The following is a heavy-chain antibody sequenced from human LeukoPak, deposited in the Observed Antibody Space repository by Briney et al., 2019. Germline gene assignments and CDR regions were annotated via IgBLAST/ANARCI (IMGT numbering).Heavy chain of an antibody. CDR3: ARDDGNFIFDS. V-gene: IGHV3-48*04. J-gene: IGHJ4*02. Sequence: GGSVRLFCAASGFTLSSYSMNWVRQAPGKGLEWVSYISSSSSTIYYADSVKGRFTISRDNAKNSLYLQMNSLRAEDTAVYYCARDDGNFIFDSWGQGTLVTVSS. CDR1: GFTLSSYS. CDR2: ISSSSSTI. D-gene: IGHD4-23*01.